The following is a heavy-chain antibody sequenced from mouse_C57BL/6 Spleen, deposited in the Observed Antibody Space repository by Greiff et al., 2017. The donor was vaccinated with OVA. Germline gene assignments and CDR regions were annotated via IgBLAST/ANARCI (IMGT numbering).Heavy chain of an antibody. CDR2: IYPGNSDT. D-gene: IGHD2-3*01. CDR1: GYTFTSYW. J-gene: IGHJ3*01. Sequence: EVKLLESGTVLARPGASVKMSCKTSGYTFTSYWMHWVKQRPGQGLEWIGAIYPGNSDTSYNQKFKGKAKLTAVTSASTAYMELSSLTNEDSAVYYCIREEVYDGYSARFAYWGQGTLVTVSA. V-gene: IGHV1-5*01. CDR3: IREEVYDGYSARFAY.